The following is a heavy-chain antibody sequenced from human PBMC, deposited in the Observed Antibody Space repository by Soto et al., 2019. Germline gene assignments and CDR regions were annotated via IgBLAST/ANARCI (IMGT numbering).Heavy chain of an antibody. CDR1: GFTVSSYG. CDR3: AKAAGGYGDFTSGYYFDY. V-gene: IGHV3-30*18. D-gene: IGHD4-17*01. Sequence: QVQLVESGGGVVQPGRSLRLSCAAPGFTVSSYGMHWVRQAPGRGLEWVALISSGGRNTFSADSVKGRFTISRDNSNNTRYLQMNSLRAEDTAVYYCAKAAGGYGDFTSGYYFDYWGQGTPVTVSS. J-gene: IGHJ4*02. CDR2: ISSGGRNT.